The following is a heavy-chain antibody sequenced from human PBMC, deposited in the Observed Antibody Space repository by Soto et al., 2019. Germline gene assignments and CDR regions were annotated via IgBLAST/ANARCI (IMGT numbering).Heavy chain of an antibody. V-gene: IGHV4-31*03. Sequence: PSETLSLTCTVSGGSISSGGYYWSWIRQHPGKGLEWIGYIYYSGSTYYNPSLKSRVTISVDTSKNQSSLKLSSVTAADTAVYYCARTTTYYDFWSGYYGSYYFDYWGQGTQVTVSS. CDR2: IYYSGST. J-gene: IGHJ4*02. D-gene: IGHD3-3*01. CDR1: GGSISSGGYY. CDR3: ARTTTYYDFWSGYYGSYYFDY.